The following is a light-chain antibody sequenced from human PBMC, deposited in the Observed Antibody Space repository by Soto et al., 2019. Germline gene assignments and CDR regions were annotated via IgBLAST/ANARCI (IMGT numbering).Light chain of an antibody. J-gene: IGKJ5*01. V-gene: IGKV3-20*01. CDR3: QQYGSSPS. CDR1: QSVSSNH. Sequence: DIVLTQSPGTLSLSPGERATLSCRASQSVSSNHLAWYQQKPGQAPRLLIYGASSRATGIPDRFIGSGSGTDFTLTIRRMKPEDFAVYYCQQYGSSPSFGQGTRLEIK. CDR2: GAS.